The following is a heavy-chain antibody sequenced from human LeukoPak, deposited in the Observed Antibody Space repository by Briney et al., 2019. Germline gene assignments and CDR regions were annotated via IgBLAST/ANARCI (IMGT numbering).Heavy chain of an antibody. CDR1: GIPFSDYY. Sequence: GGSLRLSCVVSGIPFSDYYMNWIRQAPGKGLEWISYISSSSSYTDYADSVKGRFTISRDNAKSALYLQMNSLRLEGTAVYYCAAGTAADFWGQGTLVTVSS. CDR2: ISSSSSYT. CDR3: AAGTAADF. V-gene: IGHV3-11*03. J-gene: IGHJ4*02. D-gene: IGHD6-13*01.